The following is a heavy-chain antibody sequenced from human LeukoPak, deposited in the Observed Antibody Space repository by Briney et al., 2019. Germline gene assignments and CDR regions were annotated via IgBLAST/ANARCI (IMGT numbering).Heavy chain of an antibody. J-gene: IGHJ6*02. V-gene: IGHV1-24*01. CDR3: ATDHRPYYYYGMDV. Sequence: ASVKVSCKVSGYTLTELSMHWVRQAPGKGLEWMGGFDPEDGETIYAQKFQGRVTMAEDTSTDTAYMELSSLRSEDMAVYYCATDHRPYYYYGMDVWAKGPRSPSP. CDR2: FDPEDGET. CDR1: GYTLTELS.